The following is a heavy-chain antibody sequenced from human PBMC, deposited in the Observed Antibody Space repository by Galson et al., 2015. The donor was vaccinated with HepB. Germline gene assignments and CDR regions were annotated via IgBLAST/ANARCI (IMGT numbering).Heavy chain of an antibody. CDR3: ARDLLFGLYGDYADY. V-gene: IGHV3-30-3*01. J-gene: IGHJ4*02. D-gene: IGHD4-17*01. CDR2: ISYDGSNK. Sequence: SLRLSCAASGFPFSSYALHWVRQAPGKGLEWVAVISYDGSNKYYADSVKGRFTISRDNSKNTLYLQMNSLRAEDTAVYYCARDLLFGLYGDYADYWGQGTLVTVSS. CDR1: GFPFSSYA.